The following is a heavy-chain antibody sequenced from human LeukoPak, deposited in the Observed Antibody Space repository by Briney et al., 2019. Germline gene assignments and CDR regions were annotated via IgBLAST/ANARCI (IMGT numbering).Heavy chain of an antibody. CDR1: GFTFSSYW. V-gene: IGHV3-74*01. D-gene: IGHD2-15*01. J-gene: IGHJ3*02. CDR2: INSDGSST. CDR3: ARDRTCSGGSCYYGAFDI. Sequence: PGGSLRLSCAASGFTFSSYWMHWVRQAPGKGLVWVSRINSDGSSTSYADSVKGRFTISRDNAKNTLYLQMNSLRAEDTAVYCCARDRTCSGGSCYYGAFDIWGQGTMVTVSS.